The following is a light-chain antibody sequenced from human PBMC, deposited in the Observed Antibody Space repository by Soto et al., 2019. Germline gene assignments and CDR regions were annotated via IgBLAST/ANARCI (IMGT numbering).Light chain of an antibody. CDR1: QSVSSSY. Sequence: EIVLTQSPGTLSLSPGERATLSCRASQSVSSSYLAWYQQKPGQPPRLLIYGASSRATGIPDRFSGSGSGTDFTFTITRLEPEDFVVYYCQHYRTSFGGGTKVEIK. J-gene: IGKJ4*01. CDR3: QHYRTS. CDR2: GAS. V-gene: IGKV3-20*01.